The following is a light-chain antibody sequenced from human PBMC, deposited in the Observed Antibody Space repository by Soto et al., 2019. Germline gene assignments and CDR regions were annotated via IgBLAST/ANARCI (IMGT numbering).Light chain of an antibody. CDR2: RNS. CDR1: NSNIGAGYD. J-gene: IGLJ2*01. CDR3: QSYDSSLSGSQVV. Sequence: QSVLTQPPSVSGAPGQRVTISCTGSNSNIGAGYDVNWYQQLPGTAPKLRMYRNSNRPSGVPDRFSGSKSGTSASLSITGLQAEDEADYYCQSYDSSLSGSQVVFGGGTKVTVL. V-gene: IGLV1-40*01.